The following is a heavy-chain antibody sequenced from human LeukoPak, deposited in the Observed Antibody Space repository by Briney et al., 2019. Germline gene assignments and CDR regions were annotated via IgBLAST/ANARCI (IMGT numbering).Heavy chain of an antibody. J-gene: IGHJ4*02. CDR3: ARGAYSSGWSSEEPFFDY. D-gene: IGHD6-19*01. V-gene: IGHV4-61*02. Sequence: PSETLSLTCTVSGGSISSRSYYWSWIRQPAGKGLEWIGRIYTSGSTNYNPSLKSRVTMSVDTSKNQFSLKLSSVTAADTAVYYCARGAYSSGWSSEEPFFDYWGQGTLVTVSS. CDR1: GGSISSRSYY. CDR2: IYTSGST.